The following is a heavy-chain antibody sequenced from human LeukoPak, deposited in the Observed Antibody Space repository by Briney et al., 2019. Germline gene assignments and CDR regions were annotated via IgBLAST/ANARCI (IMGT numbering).Heavy chain of an antibody. V-gene: IGHV4-59*01. D-gene: IGHD2-2*01. CDR1: GDSISTYY. Sequence: SETLSLTCTVSGDSISTYYWSWIRQPPGKGLEWIGYIYYSGSTNYNPSLKSRVTISVDTSKNQFSLKLSSVTAADTAVYYCASISSSTSCDYWGQGTLVTVSS. CDR2: IYYSGST. J-gene: IGHJ4*02. CDR3: ASISSSTSCDY.